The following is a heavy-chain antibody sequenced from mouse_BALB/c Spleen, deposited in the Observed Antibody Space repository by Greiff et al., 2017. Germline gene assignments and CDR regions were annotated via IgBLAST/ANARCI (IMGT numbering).Heavy chain of an antibody. CDR1: GYTFTSYW. J-gene: IGHJ4*01. CDR2: INPSTGYT. Sequence: QVHVKQSGAELAKPGASVKMSCKASGYTFTSYWMHWVKQRPGQGLEWIGYINPSTGYTEYNQKFKDKATLTADKSSSTAYMQLSSLTSEDSAVYYCARSFFLDGYAMDYWGQGTSVTVSS. V-gene: IGHV1-7*01. CDR3: ARSFFLDGYAMDY.